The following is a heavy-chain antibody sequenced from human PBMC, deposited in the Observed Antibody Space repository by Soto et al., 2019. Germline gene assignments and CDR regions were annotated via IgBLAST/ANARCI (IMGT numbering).Heavy chain of an antibody. V-gene: IGHV1-18*01. D-gene: IGHD4-17*01. CDR1: GYTFNTYG. CDR3: TRDDRQADYGAKWYFDL. J-gene: IGHJ2*01. CDR2: ISPYNGDT. Sequence: QVQLVQSGAEVKMPGASVKVSYKASGYTFNTYGISWVRQAPGQGLEWMGWISPYNGDTNSAPKLQDRVTMTTDTSTSTAYMELRSLRSDDTAVYYCTRDDRQADYGAKWYFDLWGRGTLVTVSS.